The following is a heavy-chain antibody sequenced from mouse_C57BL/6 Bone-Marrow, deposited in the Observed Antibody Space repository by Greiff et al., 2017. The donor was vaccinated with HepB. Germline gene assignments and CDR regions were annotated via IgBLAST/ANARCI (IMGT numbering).Heavy chain of an antibody. CDR3: AREGLWLLAWFAY. CDR2: INPSSGYT. D-gene: IGHD2-2*01. Sequence: VQLQQSGAELARPGASVKMSCKASGYTFTSYTMHWVKQRPGQGLEWIGYINPSSGYTKYNQKFKDKATLTADKSSSTAYMQLRSLTSEDSAVYYCAREGLWLLAWFAYWGQGTLVTVSA. CDR1: GYTFTSYT. V-gene: IGHV1-4*01. J-gene: IGHJ3*01.